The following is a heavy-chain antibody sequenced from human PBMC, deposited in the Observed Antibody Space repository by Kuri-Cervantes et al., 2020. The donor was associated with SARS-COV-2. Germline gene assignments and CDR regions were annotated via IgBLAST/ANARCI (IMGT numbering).Heavy chain of an antibody. D-gene: IGHD4-23*01. CDR1: GYTFTGYY. CDR3: ARDVGYGGSSELDITYFDC. V-gene: IGHV1-69*13. Sequence: SVKVSCKASGYTFTGYYMHWVRQAPGQGLEWMGGIIPFFGTPTYAQRFEGRVTITADESTRTVYMGMTSLTFEDTAVYFCARDVGYGGSSELDITYFDCWGQGTLVTVSS. J-gene: IGHJ4*02. CDR2: IIPFFGTP.